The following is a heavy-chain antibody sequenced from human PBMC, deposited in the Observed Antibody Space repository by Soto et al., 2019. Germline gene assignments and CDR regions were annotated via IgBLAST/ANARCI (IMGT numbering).Heavy chain of an antibody. J-gene: IGHJ4*02. V-gene: IGHV1-46*03. CDR3: TRGLASGEY. Sequence: QVQLVQPGAEVKKPGASVKFSCKASGYIFTNFYIHWVRQAPGQGLEWIGIINPNGGSTNYAQNYQGRVTMTSDKATSTVYMDLSSMRSEDTAVYYCTRGLASGEYLGQGTLITVSS. D-gene: IGHD6-6*01. CDR1: GYIFTNFY. CDR2: INPNGGST.